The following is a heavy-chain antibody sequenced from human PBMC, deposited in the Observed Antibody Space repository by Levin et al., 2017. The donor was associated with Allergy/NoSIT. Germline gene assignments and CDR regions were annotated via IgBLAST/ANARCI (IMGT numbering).Heavy chain of an antibody. CDR3: ARATGDYYGSGSLY. D-gene: IGHD3-10*01. J-gene: IGHJ4*02. V-gene: IGHV4-34*01. CDR2: INHSGST. CDR1: GGSFSGYY. Sequence: SETLSLTCAVYGGSFSGYYWSWIRQPPGKGLEWIGEINHSGSTNYNPSLKSRVTISVDTSKNQFSLKLSSVTAADTAVYYCARATGDYYGSGSLYWGQGTLVTVSS.